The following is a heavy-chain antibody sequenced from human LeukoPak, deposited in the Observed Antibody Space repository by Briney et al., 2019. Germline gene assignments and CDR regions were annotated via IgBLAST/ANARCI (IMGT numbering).Heavy chain of an antibody. V-gene: IGHV7-4-1*02. Sequence: ASVKVSCKASGYTFTGYYMHWVRQAPGQGLEWMGWINTNTGNPTYAQGFTGRFVFSLDTSVSTAYLQISSLKAEDTAVYYCARDGARITMIVVAPNWYFDLWGRGTLVTVSS. CDR1: GYTFTGYY. J-gene: IGHJ2*01. CDR3: ARDGARITMIVVAPNWYFDL. CDR2: INTNTGNP. D-gene: IGHD3-22*01.